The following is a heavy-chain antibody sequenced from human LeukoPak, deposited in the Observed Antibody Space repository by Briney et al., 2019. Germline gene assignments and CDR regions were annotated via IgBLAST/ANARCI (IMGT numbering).Heavy chain of an antibody. CDR1: GGTFSSYA. J-gene: IGHJ6*02. D-gene: IGHD5-24*01. CDR3: AREPTGVEMATITDYYYGMDV. CDR2: INPSGGST. Sequence: ASVKVSCKASGGTFSSYAISWVRQAPGQGLEWMGIINPSGGSTSYAQKFQGRVTMTRDTSTSTVYMELSSLRSEDTAVYYCAREPTGVEMATITDYYYGMDVWGQGTTVTVSS. V-gene: IGHV1-46*01.